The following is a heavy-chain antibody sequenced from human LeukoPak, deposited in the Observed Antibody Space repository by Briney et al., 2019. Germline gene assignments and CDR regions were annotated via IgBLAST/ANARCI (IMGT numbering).Heavy chain of an antibody. CDR2: IIPILCTA. CDR3: ARSSTVTTPFDY. J-gene: IGHJ4*02. CDR1: GGTFSSYA. V-gene: IGHV1-69*06. Sequence: SVKVSCKASGGTFSSYAISWVRQAPGQGLEWMGGIIPILCTANYAQKFQGRVTITADKSTSTAYMELSSLRSEDTAVYYCARSSTVTTPFDYWGQGTLVTVSS. D-gene: IGHD4-17*01.